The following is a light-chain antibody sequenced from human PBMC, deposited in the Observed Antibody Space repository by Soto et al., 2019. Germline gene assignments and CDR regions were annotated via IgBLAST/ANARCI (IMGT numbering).Light chain of an antibody. Sequence: DIQMTQSPSSLSASVVDRVTITCLASQSINSYLNWYQQKPGKAPKLLIYAASSLQSGVPSRFSGSGSGTDFTLTISSLQPEDSATYYCQQSYSTPITFGQGTKVDIK. V-gene: IGKV1-39*01. CDR3: QQSYSTPIT. CDR2: AAS. CDR1: QSINSY. J-gene: IGKJ1*01.